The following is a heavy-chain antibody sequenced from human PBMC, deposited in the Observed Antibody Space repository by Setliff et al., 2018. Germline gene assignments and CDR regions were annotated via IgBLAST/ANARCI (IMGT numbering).Heavy chain of an antibody. CDR3: ARLPARRRYYYYMDV. V-gene: IGHV1-69*13. J-gene: IGHJ6*03. Sequence: GASVKVSCKTSGGTFTNYGFSWARQAPGQGLEWMGGIIPTLRGPGNYAQKFQGRVTITADESTSTVFMELSSLTSEDTAVYYCARLPARRRYYYYMDVWGGGTTVTVSS. CDR1: GGTFTNYG. CDR2: IIPTLRGPG. D-gene: IGHD6-6*01.